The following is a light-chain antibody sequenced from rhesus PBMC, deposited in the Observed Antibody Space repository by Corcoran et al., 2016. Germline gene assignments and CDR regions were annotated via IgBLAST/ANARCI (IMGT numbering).Light chain of an antibody. Sequence: QAALTQPRSVSGSPGQSVTISCTGTSSDIGGYNYVSWYQQHPGTAPKLMSYEVSKRPSGVSDRFSGSKSGNTASLTISGLQAEDEADYYCNSYAGSNTYIFGAGTRLTVL. CDR3: NSYAGSNTYI. J-gene: IGLJ1*01. CDR2: EVS. V-gene: IGLV2-32*02. CDR1: SSDIGGYNY.